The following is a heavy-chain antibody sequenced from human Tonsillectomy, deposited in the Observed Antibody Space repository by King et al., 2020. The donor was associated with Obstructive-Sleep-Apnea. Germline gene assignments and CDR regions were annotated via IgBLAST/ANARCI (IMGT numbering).Heavy chain of an antibody. CDR3: AKVADCSSTICYVDN. V-gene: IGHV3-30*18. CDR1: GFTFSSYG. CDR2: ISYDGSNK. D-gene: IGHD2-2*01. Sequence: QLVQSGGGVVQPGRSLRLSCAASGFTFSSYGMHWVRQAPGKGLEWVAVISYDGSNKYYADSVKGRFTISRNNSKNTLYLQMNSLRAEDTAVYYCAKVADCSSTICYVDNWGQGTLVTVSS. J-gene: IGHJ4*02.